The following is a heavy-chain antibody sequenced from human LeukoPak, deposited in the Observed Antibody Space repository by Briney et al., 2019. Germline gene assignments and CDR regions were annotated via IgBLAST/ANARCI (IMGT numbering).Heavy chain of an antibody. CDR3: AKWAVSGRGFDY. D-gene: IGHD6-19*01. J-gene: IGHJ4*02. Sequence: GGSLRLSCAASGFTFSSYAMSWVRQAPGKGLEWVSDITGSGGSTHYADSVKGRFTISRDNSKNTLYLQMNSLRAEDTAVYYCAKWAVSGRGFDYWGQGTLVTVSS. V-gene: IGHV3-23*01. CDR1: GFTFSSYA. CDR2: ITGSGGST.